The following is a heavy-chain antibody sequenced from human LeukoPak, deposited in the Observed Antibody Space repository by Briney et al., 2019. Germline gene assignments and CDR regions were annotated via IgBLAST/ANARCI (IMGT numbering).Heavy chain of an antibody. CDR3: VRDFRFLEDY. J-gene: IGHJ4*02. V-gene: IGHV3-21*01. CDR2: ISSSTTYI. Sequence: PGGSPRLSCAASGLTLSGYTMNWVRQAPGKGLEWVSSISSSTTYIYYADSLKGRFTVSRDNAKNSLYLQMNSLRAEDTAVYYCVRDFRFLEDYWGQGTLVTVSS. CDR1: GLTLSGYT. D-gene: IGHD3-3*01.